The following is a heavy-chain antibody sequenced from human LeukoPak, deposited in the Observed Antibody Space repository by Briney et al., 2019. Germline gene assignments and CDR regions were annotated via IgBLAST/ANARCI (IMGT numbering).Heavy chain of an antibody. CDR1: GFSFSNHG. Sequence: GGSLRLSCAASGFSFSNHGMHWVRQAPGKRLEWVAVIWDDGNNKRYANSVNGRFTISRDNSENTLSLQMNSLRAEDTAVYYCARGATRGYSYGPPRPDYWGQGTLVTVSS. CDR3: ARGATRGYSYGPPRPDY. D-gene: IGHD5-18*01. V-gene: IGHV3-33*01. CDR2: IWDDGNNK. J-gene: IGHJ4*02.